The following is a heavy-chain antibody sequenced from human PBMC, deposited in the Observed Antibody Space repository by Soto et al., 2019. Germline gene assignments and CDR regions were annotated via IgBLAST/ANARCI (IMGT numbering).Heavy chain of an antibody. Sequence: GGSLRLSCAASGFTFSSYAMSWVRQAPGKGLEWVSAISGSGGSTYYADSVKGRFTISRDNSKNTLYLQMNSLRAEDTAVYYCAKDGTGDEDVIWYFDLWGRGTLVTVSS. CDR1: GFTFSSYA. V-gene: IGHV3-23*01. CDR3: AKDGTGDEDVIWYFDL. D-gene: IGHD7-27*01. J-gene: IGHJ2*01. CDR2: ISGSGGST.